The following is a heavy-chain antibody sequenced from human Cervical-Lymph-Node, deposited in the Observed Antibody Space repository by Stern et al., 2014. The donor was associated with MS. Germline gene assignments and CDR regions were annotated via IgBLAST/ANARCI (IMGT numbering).Heavy chain of an antibody. J-gene: IGHJ6*02. D-gene: IGHD3-3*01. CDR1: GDTFSYFG. V-gene: IGHV1-69*01. CDR3: ARGPYYWSGDRFFYDGMDV. CDR2: IIPILGSA. Sequence: VQLVQSGAEVKKPGSSVKVSCKASGDTFSYFGLTWVRQAPGQGLEWMGGIIPILGSANYAQKFQGRVTITADESTRTAYMELRSLRSEDTAVYYCARGPYYWSGDRFFYDGMDVWGQGTKVIVSS.